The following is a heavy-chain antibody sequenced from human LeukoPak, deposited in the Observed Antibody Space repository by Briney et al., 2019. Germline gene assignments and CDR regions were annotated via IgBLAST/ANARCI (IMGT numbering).Heavy chain of an antibody. CDR2: INHSGST. Sequence: SETLSLTCAVYGGSLSGYYWSWIRQPPGKGLEWIGEINHSGSTNYNPSLKSRVTISVDTSKNQFSLKLSSVTAADTAVYYCARVRGRYFDWSPFDYWGQGTLVTVSS. CDR3: ARVRGRYFDWSPFDY. D-gene: IGHD3-9*01. V-gene: IGHV4-34*01. CDR1: GGSLSGYY. J-gene: IGHJ4*02.